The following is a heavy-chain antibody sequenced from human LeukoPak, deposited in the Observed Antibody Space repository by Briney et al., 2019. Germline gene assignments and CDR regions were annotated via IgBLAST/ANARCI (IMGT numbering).Heavy chain of an antibody. CDR3: ARGETMDV. D-gene: IGHD5-24*01. V-gene: IGHV3-7*01. CDR1: DFSFETYW. Sequence: GGSLRLSCVALDFSFETYWMSWVRQAPGKGPQWVANINEDGTEKHYVGSVRGRFTISGDNAESSLHLQMNSLRPDDLGVYYCARGETMDVWGKGTMVTVSS. CDR2: INEDGTEK. J-gene: IGHJ6*03.